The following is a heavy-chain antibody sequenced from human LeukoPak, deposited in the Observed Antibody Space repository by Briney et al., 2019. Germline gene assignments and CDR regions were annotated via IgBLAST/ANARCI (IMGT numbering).Heavy chain of an antibody. CDR1: GGSISSGDYY. V-gene: IGHV4-30-4*01. CDR3: ASDYGGNLHYFDY. D-gene: IGHD4-17*01. J-gene: IGHJ4*02. Sequence: SETLSLTCTVSGGSISSGDYYWSWIRQPPGKGLEWIGYIYYSGSTYYNPSLKSQVTISVDTSKNQFSLKLSSVTAADTAVYYCASDYGGNLHYFDYWGQGTLVTVSS. CDR2: IYYSGST.